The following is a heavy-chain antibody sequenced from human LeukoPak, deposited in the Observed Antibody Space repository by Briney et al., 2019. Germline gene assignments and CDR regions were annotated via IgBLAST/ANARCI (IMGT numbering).Heavy chain of an antibody. CDR3: ARVGPYGDPDY. CDR1: GGSFSGYY. CDR2: INHSGGT. J-gene: IGHJ4*02. Sequence: SETLSLTCAVYGGSFSGYYWSWIRQPPGKGLEWIGEINHSGGTNYNPSLKSRVTISVDRSKNQFSLKLSSVTAADTAVYYCARVGPYGDPDYWGQGTLVTVSS. D-gene: IGHD4-17*01. V-gene: IGHV4-34*01.